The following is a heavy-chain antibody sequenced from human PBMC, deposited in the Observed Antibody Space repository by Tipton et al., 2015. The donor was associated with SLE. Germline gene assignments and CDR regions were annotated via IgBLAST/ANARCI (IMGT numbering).Heavy chain of an antibody. CDR2: IKSKTDGGTT. Sequence: SLRLSCAASGFNFNSYAMSWVRQAPGKGLEWVGRIKSKTDGGTTDYAAPVKGRFTISRDNSNNTLYLQMNSLRGEDTAVYYCAKDQTAYSGYDAFDFWGLGTLVTVSS. D-gene: IGHD5-12*01. V-gene: IGHV3-15*05. J-gene: IGHJ4*02. CDR3: AKDQTAYSGYDAFDF. CDR1: GFNFNSYA.